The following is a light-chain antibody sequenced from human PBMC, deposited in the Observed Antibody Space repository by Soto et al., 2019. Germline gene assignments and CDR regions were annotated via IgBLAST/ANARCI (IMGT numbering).Light chain of an antibody. V-gene: IGKV4-1*01. CDR3: QQYYITPLT. CDR1: QSVLYSSNNKNY. CDR2: WAS. J-gene: IGKJ4*01. Sequence: DIVMTQSPDSLAVSLGERATINCKSSQSVLYSSNNKNYLAWYQQKAGQPPKLLIYWASTRESRVPDRFSGSGSGTDFTLTISSLQTEDVAVYYCQQYYITPLTFGGGTKVEI.